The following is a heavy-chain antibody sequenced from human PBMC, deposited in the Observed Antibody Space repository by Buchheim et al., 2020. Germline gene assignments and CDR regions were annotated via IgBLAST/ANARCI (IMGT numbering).Heavy chain of an antibody. Sequence: QVQLVQSGAEVKKPGASMKVSCEASGYMFENYGISWVRQAPGQGLEWMGSISAYNGNTNYAQKFQGRVTMTTDTSTSTAYMELRSLRSDDTAVYYCAREFYYHDNSGHYYGIFGFWGQGTL. J-gene: IGHJ4*02. CDR3: AREFYYHDNSGHYYGIFGF. V-gene: IGHV1-18*04. D-gene: IGHD3-22*01. CDR2: ISAYNGNT. CDR1: GYMFENYG.